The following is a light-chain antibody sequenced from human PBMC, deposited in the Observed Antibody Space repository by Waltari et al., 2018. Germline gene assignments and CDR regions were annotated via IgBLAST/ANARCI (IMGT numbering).Light chain of an antibody. CDR1: SGSVSSTSY. Sequence: QTVVTQEPSLSVSPVGTVTLTCALSSGSVSSTSYPTWYQQTPGQPPRTLVYKGISRSSGVPDRFSGSILGNTAALTITGAQADDESDYYCSMFMGSGVWVFGGGTKLTVL. J-gene: IGLJ3*02. V-gene: IGLV8-61*01. CDR2: KGI. CDR3: SMFMGSGVWV.